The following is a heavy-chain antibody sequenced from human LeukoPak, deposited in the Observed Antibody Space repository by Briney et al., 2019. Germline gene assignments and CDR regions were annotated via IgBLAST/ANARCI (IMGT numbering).Heavy chain of an antibody. CDR3: AKDVTLYTTSYYFDY. J-gene: IGHJ4*02. V-gene: IGHV3-30*18. CDR2: ISYDGSNK. D-gene: IGHD6-6*01. Sequence: GRSLRLSCAASGFTFSSYGMHWVRQAPGKGLEWVAVISYDGSNKYYADSVKGRFTISRDNSKNTLYLQMNSLRAEDTAVYYCAKDVTLYTTSYYFDYWGQGALVTVSS. CDR1: GFTFSSYG.